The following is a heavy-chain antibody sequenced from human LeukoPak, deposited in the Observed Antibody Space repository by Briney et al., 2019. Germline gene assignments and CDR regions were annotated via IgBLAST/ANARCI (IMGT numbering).Heavy chain of an antibody. CDR2: IRSDGSNK. CDR3: AKGHYGDYDS. J-gene: IGHJ5*02. CDR1: GFTFSSYG. V-gene: IGHV3-30*02. D-gene: IGHD4-17*01. Sequence: GGSLRLSCAASGFTFSSYGMHWVRQAPGKGLEWVAFIRSDGSNKYYADSVKGRFTISRDNSENTLYLEMNSLRAEDTAVYYCAKGHYGDYDSWGQGTLVTVSS.